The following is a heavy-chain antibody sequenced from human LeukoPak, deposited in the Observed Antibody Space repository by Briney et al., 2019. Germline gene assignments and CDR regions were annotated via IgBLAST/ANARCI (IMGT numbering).Heavy chain of an antibody. J-gene: IGHJ2*01. V-gene: IGHV3-66*01. CDR2: IYGVGST. D-gene: IGHD5/OR15-5a*01. Sequence: GGSLRLSCAVSGFSVSSNYMSWARQAPGKGLEWVSVIYGVGSTYYADSVKGRFTISRDTSKNTVDIEVNSLRAEDTAVYYCARDRGVTLSTVDWYFDLWGRGTLVTVSS. CDR1: GFSVSSNY. CDR3: ARDRGVTLSTVDWYFDL.